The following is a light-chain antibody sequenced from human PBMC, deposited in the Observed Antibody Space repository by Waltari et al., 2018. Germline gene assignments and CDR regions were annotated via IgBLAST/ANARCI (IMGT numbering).Light chain of an antibody. CDR1: NIGSKT. CDR2: YNN. J-gene: IGLJ2*01. Sequence: SYVVTQSPSVSVAPGETARLTCGGNNIGSKTGHWYQKKNGQAPILVMYYNNDRPSGLPERFSGSNSGSTATLTISRVEAGDEADYYCQLWDSSSDQLVFGGGTKLTVL. V-gene: IGLV3-21*04. CDR3: QLWDSSSDQLV.